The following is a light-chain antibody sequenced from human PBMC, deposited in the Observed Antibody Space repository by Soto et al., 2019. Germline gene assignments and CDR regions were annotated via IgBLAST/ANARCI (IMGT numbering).Light chain of an antibody. Sequence: EIVLTQSPATLSLSPEERATLSSRASQTIDNTLDWYQRKPGQAPRLIIYDASTRATGVPARFSGSGAGTEFTLTISSLQSEDFAEYHCQQYNNWPQTFGQGTKVEIK. J-gene: IGKJ1*01. CDR3: QQYNNWPQT. CDR2: DAS. V-gene: IGKV3-15*01. CDR1: QTIDNT.